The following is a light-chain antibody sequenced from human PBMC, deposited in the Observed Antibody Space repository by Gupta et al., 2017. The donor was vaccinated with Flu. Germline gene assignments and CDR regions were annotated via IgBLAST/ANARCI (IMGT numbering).Light chain of an antibody. CDR2: AAS. J-gene: IGKJ2*01. CDR3: PQFDDFPLT. V-gene: IGKV1-33*01. CDR1: QDITKY. Sequence: PSSLSASVGDRVTITCQASQDITKYLNWYQQKPGKAPQLLIYAASNLETGVPSRCSGSGSGTDFTFTISSLQPEDIATYYCPQFDDFPLTCGKGTTLEIK.